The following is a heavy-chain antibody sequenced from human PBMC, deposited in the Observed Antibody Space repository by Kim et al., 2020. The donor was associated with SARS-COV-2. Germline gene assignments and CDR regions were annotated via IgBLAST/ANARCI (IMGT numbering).Heavy chain of an antibody. CDR1: GASISRSSNY. V-gene: IGHV4-39*01. CDR3: ARLVSENSAVEY. Sequence: SETLSLTCTVSGASISRSSNYWGWIRQPPGKGLEWIGSINYSGNTYYNPSLKSRVTISVDTSKNQFSLKMGSVTAADTAVYYCARLVSENSAVEYWGQGTLVTVSS. J-gene: IGHJ4*02. CDR2: INYSGNT.